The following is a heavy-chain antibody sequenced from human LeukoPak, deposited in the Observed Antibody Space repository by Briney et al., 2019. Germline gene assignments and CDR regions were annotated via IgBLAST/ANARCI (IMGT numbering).Heavy chain of an antibody. CDR3: ATKGGGYSYGYGY. V-gene: IGHV1-69*05. CDR1: GYTFSSHG. J-gene: IGHJ4*02. D-gene: IGHD5-18*01. CDR2: IIPIFGTA. Sequence: SVKVSCKASGYTFSSHGINWVRQAPGRGLEWMGGIIPIFGTANYAQKFQGRVTITTDESTSTAYMELSSLRSEDTAVYYCATKGGGYSYGYGYWGQGTLVTVSS.